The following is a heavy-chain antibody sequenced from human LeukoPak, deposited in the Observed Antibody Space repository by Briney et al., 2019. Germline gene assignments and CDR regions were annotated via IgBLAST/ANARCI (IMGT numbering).Heavy chain of an antibody. Sequence: GGSLRLSCAASGFTFSSYAMHWVRQAPGKGLEWVAVISYDGSNKYYADSVKGRFTISGDNSKNTLYLQMNSLRAEDTAVYYCARDTHYYDSNHFDYWGQGTLVTVSS. J-gene: IGHJ4*02. D-gene: IGHD3-22*01. CDR1: GFTFSSYA. CDR2: ISYDGSNK. V-gene: IGHV3-30*04. CDR3: ARDTHYYDSNHFDY.